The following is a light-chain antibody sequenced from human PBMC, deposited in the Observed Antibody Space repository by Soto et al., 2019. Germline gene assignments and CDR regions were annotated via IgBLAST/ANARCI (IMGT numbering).Light chain of an antibody. CDR2: GAS. Sequence: EIVLTQSPGTLSLSPGERATLSCRASESVSTNYLAWYQQKPGQAPRLLISGASSRATGIPDRFSGSGSGADLPFTITSLEPEDFAVYYCQQYGSVPLTFGGGTKVEIK. J-gene: IGKJ4*01. CDR3: QQYGSVPLT. CDR1: ESVSTNY. V-gene: IGKV3-20*01.